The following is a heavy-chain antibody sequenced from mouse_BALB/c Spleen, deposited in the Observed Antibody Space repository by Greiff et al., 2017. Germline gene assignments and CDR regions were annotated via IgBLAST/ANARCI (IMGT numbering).Heavy chain of an antibody. J-gene: IGHJ2*01. CDR3: ARDGNSYYFDY. CDR2: INPYNGAT. V-gene: IGHV1-31*01. D-gene: IGHD2-1*01. CDR1: GYSFTGYY. Sequence: VQLQQSGPELVKPGASVKISCKASGYSFTGYYMHWVKQSHVKSLEWIGRINPYNGATSYNQNFKDKASLTVDKSSSTAYMELHSLTSEDSAVYYCARDGNSYYFDYWGQGTTLTVSS.